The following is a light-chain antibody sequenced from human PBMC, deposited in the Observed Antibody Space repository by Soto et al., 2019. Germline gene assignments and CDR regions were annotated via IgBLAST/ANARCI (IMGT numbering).Light chain of an antibody. V-gene: IGLV1-40*01. CDR3: QSYDSSLSGYV. Sequence: QPVLTQPPSVSEAPGHRVTISCTGSSSNIGAGYEAHWYQQVPGTAPKLLIYENNNRPSGVPDRFSGSKSGTSASLAITGLQAEDEAEYYCQSYDSSLSGYVFGTGTKVTVL. J-gene: IGLJ1*01. CDR2: ENN. CDR1: SSNIGAGYE.